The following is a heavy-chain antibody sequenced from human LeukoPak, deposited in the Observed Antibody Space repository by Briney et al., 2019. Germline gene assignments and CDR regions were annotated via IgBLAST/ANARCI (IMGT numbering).Heavy chain of an antibody. CDR2: IYYSGST. D-gene: IGHD6-19*01. CDR1: GGSISSYY. J-gene: IGHJ3*02. Sequence: SETLSLTCTVSGGSISSYYWSWIRQPPGKGLEWIGCIYYSGSTNYNPSLKSRVTISVDTSKNQFSLKLSSVTAADTAVYYCARHRPVSSGVTGLDAFDIWGQGTMVTVSS. V-gene: IGHV4-59*08. CDR3: ARHRPVSSGVTGLDAFDI.